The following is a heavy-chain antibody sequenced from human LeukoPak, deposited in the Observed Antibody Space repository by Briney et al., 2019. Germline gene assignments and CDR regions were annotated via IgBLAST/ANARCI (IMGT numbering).Heavy chain of an antibody. D-gene: IGHD1-26*01. CDR2: IKQDGSEK. V-gene: IGHV3-7*01. CDR3: AREQHSGTYSYYFDY. J-gene: IGHJ4*02. Sequence: PGGSLRLSCAASGFTFSSYWMSWVRQAPGKGLEWVANIKQDGSEKYYVDSMKGRFTISRDNAKNSLFLQMYSLRAEDTAVYYCAREQHSGTYSYYFDYWGQGTLVAVSS. CDR1: GFTFSSYW.